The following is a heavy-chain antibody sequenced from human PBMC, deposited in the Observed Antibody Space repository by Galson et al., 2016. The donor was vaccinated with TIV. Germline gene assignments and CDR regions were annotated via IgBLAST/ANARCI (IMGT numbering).Heavy chain of an antibody. D-gene: IGHD5-12*01. Sequence: SLRLSCAASGFTFGSYAHHWVRQTPGRGLQWLAGISYDGTNYADSVKGRFTIARDKSKNTLYLQMDSLGIEDTAIYYCARDRSGYEFDYWGQGTLVTVSS. J-gene: IGHJ4*02. CDR2: ISYDGT. CDR3: ARDRSGYEFDY. CDR1: GFTFGSYA. V-gene: IGHV3-30*04.